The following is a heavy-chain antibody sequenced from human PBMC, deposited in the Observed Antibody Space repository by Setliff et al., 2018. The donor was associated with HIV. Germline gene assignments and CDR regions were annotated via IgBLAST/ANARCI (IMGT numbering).Heavy chain of an antibody. Sequence: SETLSLTCTVSGGSISSSSYYWGWIRQPPGKGLEWIGSIYYSGRTYYNPSLKSRVTISVDTSKNQFSLKLSSVTAADTAVYYCARDRYTWNYGKNYMDVWGKGTTVTVSS. CDR3: ARDRYTWNYGKNYMDV. CDR1: GGSISSSSYY. D-gene: IGHD1-7*01. CDR2: IYYSGRT. V-gene: IGHV4-39*02. J-gene: IGHJ6*03.